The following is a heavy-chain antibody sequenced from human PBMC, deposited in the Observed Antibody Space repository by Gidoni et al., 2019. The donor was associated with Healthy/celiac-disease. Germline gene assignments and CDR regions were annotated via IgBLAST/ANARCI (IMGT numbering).Heavy chain of an antibody. CDR1: GGTFSSYG. J-gene: IGHJ4*02. CDR3: ASGGGYYDSSGYYYEHPFDY. V-gene: IGHV1-69*01. D-gene: IGHD3-22*01. CDR2: IIPIFGTA. Sequence: QVQRVQSGAEVKKPGSSVKVSCKASGGTFSSYGISWVRQAPGQGLEWMGGIIPIFGTANYAQKFQGRGTITADESTSTAYMELSSLRSEDTAVYYCASGGGYYDSSGYYYEHPFDYWGQGTLVTVSS.